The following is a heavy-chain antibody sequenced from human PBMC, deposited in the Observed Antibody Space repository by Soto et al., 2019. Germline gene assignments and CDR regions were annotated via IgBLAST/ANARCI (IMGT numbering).Heavy chain of an antibody. V-gene: IGHV3-30*04. J-gene: IGHJ4*02. D-gene: IGHD2-15*01. CDR1: GFTFTTYA. Sequence: QVQLVESGGGVVQPGRSLRLSCAASGFTFTTYAIHWVRQAPGKGLEWVAVISNDGRGKYYADSVKGRFTLSRDNSKNTLYLQMNSLISDDTAVYYCARDQCFGGGRSCYYFDFWGQGTLVTVSS. CDR3: ARDQCFGGGRSCYYFDF. CDR2: ISNDGRGK.